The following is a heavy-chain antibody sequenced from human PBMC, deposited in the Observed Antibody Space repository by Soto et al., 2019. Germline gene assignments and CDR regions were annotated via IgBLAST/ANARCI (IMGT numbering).Heavy chain of an antibody. J-gene: IGHJ6*02. CDR2: IYHSGTT. Sequence: SETLSLTCVVSGTSISSTYWWTWVRQAPGKGLEWIGEIYHSGTTNYNPSLKSRVTISVDKSNNQFSLELTSVTAADTAIYYCARDKYNPTTLGGYYYYDMDVWGQGTTVTVSS. D-gene: IGHD1-1*01. CDR3: ARDKYNPTTLGGYYYYDMDV. CDR1: GTSISSTYW. V-gene: IGHV4-4*02.